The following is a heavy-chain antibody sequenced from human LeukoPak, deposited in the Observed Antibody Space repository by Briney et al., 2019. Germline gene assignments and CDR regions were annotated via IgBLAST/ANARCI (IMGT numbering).Heavy chain of an antibody. D-gene: IGHD3-22*01. CDR3: ARLGGYYDPPGY. CDR2: IHYSGDT. CDR1: GGSISSGTYY. J-gene: IGHJ4*02. V-gene: IGHV4-39*01. Sequence: SETLSLTCTVSGGSISSGTYYWAWIRQPPGKGPEWIGTIHYSGDTYYNPSLKSRVTISVDPPKKQFFLNLSSVAAADTAVYYCARLGGYYDPPGYWGQGTLVTVSS.